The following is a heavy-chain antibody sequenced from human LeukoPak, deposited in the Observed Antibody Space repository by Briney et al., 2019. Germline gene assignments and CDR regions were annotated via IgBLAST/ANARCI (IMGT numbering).Heavy chain of an antibody. J-gene: IGHJ4*02. Sequence: SETLSLTCTVSGGSISGSSYYWGWIRQPPGKGLEWIGSIYYSGYTYYNPSLESRVTISIDTSKNQFSLKLSSVTAADTAIYYCAKHYMGSSYNRGLDSWGQGTLVTVSS. CDR2: IYYSGYT. V-gene: IGHV4-39*01. CDR1: GGSISGSSYY. CDR3: AKHYMGSSYNRGLDS. D-gene: IGHD3-10*01.